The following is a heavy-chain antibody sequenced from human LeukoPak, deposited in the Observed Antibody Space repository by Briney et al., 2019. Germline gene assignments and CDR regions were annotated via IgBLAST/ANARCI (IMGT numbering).Heavy chain of an antibody. V-gene: IGHV1-8*02. CDR1: GYTFTSYG. J-gene: IGHJ6*02. CDR3: ARGQSSSGALYYYYYGMDV. Sequence: GASVKVSCKASGYTFTSYGISWVRQATGQGLEWMGWMNPNSGNTGYAQKFQGRVTMTRNTSISTAYMELSSLRSEDTAVYYCARGQSSSGALYYYYYGMDVWGQGTTVTVSS. D-gene: IGHD3-22*01. CDR2: MNPNSGNT.